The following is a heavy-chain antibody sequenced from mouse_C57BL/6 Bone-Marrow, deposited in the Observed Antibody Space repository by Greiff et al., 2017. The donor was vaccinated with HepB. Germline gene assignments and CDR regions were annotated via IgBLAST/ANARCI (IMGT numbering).Heavy chain of an antibody. CDR3: TTSITTVGDY. CDR2: IDPENGDT. Sequence: VQLKESGAELVRPGASVKLSCTASGFNIKDDYMHWVKQRPEQGLEWIGWIDPENGDTEYASKFQGKATITADTSSNTAYLQLSSLTSEDTAVYYCTTSITTVGDYWGQGTTLTVSS. D-gene: IGHD1-1*01. CDR1: GFNIKDDY. J-gene: IGHJ2*01. V-gene: IGHV14-4*01.